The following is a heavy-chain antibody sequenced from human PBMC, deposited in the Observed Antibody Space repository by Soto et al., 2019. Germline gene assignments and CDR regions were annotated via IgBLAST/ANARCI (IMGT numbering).Heavy chain of an antibody. J-gene: IGHJ6*02. CDR3: ASDREDIVAPLWDV. CDR1: QGTFSSYA. CDR2: IIPIFGTA. Sequence: SVKVSCKASQGTFSSYAISYVRQAPEQGHEWMGGIIPIFGTANHAQKFQGRVTITADESTSTASMALSSLTSEDTAVYQCASDREDIVAPLWDVWGQXTTVTVSS. D-gene: IGHD5-12*01. V-gene: IGHV1-69*13.